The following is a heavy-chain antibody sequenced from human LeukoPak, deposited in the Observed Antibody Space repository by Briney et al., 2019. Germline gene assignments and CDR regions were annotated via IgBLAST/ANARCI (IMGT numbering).Heavy chain of an antibody. J-gene: IGHJ4*02. Sequence: GGSLRLPCAASGFTFSSYEMNWVRQAPGKGLEWVSYISSSGSTIYYADSVKGRFTISRDNAKNSLYLQMNSLRAEDTAVYYCARDVGLPIAAAGDYWGQGTLVTVSS. CDR1: GFTFSSYE. D-gene: IGHD6-13*01. V-gene: IGHV3-48*03. CDR2: ISSSGSTI. CDR3: ARDVGLPIAAAGDY.